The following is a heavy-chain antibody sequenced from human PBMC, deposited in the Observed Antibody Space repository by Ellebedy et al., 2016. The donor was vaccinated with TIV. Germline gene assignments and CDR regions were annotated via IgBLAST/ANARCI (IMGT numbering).Heavy chain of an antibody. V-gene: IGHV1-18*01. CDR3: ASDYCSSTSCYDRGGWFDP. CDR1: GYTFTSYG. Sequence: ASVKVSCXASGYTFTSYGISWVRQAPGQGLEWMGWISAYNGNTNYAQKLQGRVTMTTDTSTSTAYMELRSLRSDDTAVYYCASDYCSSTSCYDRGGWFDPWGQGTLVTVSS. CDR2: ISAYNGNT. J-gene: IGHJ5*02. D-gene: IGHD2-2*01.